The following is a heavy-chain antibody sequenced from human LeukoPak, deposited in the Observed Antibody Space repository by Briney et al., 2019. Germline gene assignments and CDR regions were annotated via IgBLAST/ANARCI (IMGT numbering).Heavy chain of an antibody. D-gene: IGHD5-12*01. CDR2: ITGSGQNT. V-gene: IGHV3-23*01. J-gene: IGHJ1*01. Sequence: GGSLRLSCVASGFPFATFDMSWVRQAPEKGLEWVSFITGSGQNTYYADSVKGRFTISRDNSKNTVFLEMNNLRHEDTAVYFCAKAVVPTIRPSDNWGQGTLVTVSS. CDR1: GFPFATFD. CDR3: AKAVVPTIRPSDN.